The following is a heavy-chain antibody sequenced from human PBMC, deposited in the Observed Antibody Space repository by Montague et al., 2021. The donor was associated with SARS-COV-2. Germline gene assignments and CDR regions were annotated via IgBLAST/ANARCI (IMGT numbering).Heavy chain of an antibody. CDR3: AHISVDYDFWSGYYIKVFSAFDI. CDR2: IYWDDDK. J-gene: IGHJ3*02. V-gene: IGHV2-5*02. Sequence: PALVKPTQTLTLTCTFSGFSLSTSGVGVGWIRQPPGKALEWLALIYWDDDKRYSPSLKSRLTITKDTSKNQVVLTMTNMDPVDTATYYCAHISVDYDFWSGYYIKVFSAFDIWGQGTMVTVSS. CDR1: GFSLSTSGVG. D-gene: IGHD3-3*01.